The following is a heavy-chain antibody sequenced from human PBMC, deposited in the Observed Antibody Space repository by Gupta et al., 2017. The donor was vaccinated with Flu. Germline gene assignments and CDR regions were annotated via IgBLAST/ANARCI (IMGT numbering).Heavy chain of an antibody. CDR2: IKQDGSGK. V-gene: IGHV3-7*01. Sequence: EVQLVESGGGLVQPGGSMRLSCAASGLTFSNSWMSWVRQAPGKGLEWVANIKQDGSGKFYVDSVKGRFTISRDNAKNSLYLQMNSLRGEDTAVYYCARDCEGRYNYARYGMDVWGQGTTVTGSS. CDR1: GLTFSNSW. D-gene: IGHD5-18*01. J-gene: IGHJ6*02. CDR3: ARDCEGRYNYARYGMDV.